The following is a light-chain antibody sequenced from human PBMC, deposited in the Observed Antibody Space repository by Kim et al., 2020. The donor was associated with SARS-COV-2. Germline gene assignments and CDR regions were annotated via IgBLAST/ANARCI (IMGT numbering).Light chain of an antibody. Sequence: SPGERATLSCSASQSVSDNYLAWYQHKPGQAPRLLIYGASSRATRIPDRFSGSGSGTDFTLTISRLEPQDFAVYFCQQYVDSPSTFGQGTEVGIK. CDR2: GAS. CDR3: QQYVDSPST. J-gene: IGKJ1*01. V-gene: IGKV3-20*01. CDR1: QSVSDNY.